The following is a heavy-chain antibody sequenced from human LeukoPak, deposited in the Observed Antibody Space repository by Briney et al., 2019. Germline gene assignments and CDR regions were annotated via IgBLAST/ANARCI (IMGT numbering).Heavy chain of an antibody. CDR1: GFTVSSNY. V-gene: IGHV3-53*01. CDR3: ASPGRVARVLDY. J-gene: IGHJ4*02. Sequence: GGSLRLSCAASGFTVSSNYMSWVRQAPGKGLEWVSVIYSGGSTYYADSVKGRFTISRDNSKNTLYLQMNSLRAEDTAVYYCASPGRVARVLDYWGQGTLVTVSS. CDR2: IYSGGST. D-gene: IGHD2-15*01.